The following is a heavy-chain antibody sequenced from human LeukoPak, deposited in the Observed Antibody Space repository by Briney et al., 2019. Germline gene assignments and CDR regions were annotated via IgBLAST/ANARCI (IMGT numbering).Heavy chain of an antibody. J-gene: IGHJ2*01. Sequence: GESLKISCKGSGYSFTTYWIGWVRQMPGKGLEWMGIIYPGDSDTRYSPSFQGQVTISADKSISNAYLQWRSLKASDTAMDYCARLLRNPWYSDLWGRGTLLTVSS. CDR2: IYPGDSDT. V-gene: IGHV5-51*01. D-gene: IGHD1-26*01. CDR3: ARLLRNPWYSDL. CDR1: GYSFTTYW.